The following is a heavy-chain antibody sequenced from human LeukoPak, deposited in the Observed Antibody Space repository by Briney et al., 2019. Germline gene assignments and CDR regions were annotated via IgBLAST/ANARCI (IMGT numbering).Heavy chain of an antibody. D-gene: IGHD3-3*01. J-gene: IGHJ4*02. Sequence: GSSGKLSCKPSGSPVTHYYVHWVRRAPGHGLEGRGIINPSGGSTRHAQQFQGRVTMTRDMSTSTVYMELSSMRSEDTAVYYCARISAYDFWSAKSAAGFDYWGEGTLAIVSS. CDR2: INPSGGST. V-gene: IGHV1-46*01. CDR3: ARISAYDFWSAKSAAGFDY. CDR1: GSPVTHYY.